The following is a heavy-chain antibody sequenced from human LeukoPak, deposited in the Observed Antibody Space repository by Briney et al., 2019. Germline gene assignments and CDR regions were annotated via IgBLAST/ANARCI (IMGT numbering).Heavy chain of an antibody. CDR3: ARQWPGPYYFDY. CDR2: ISGSGGST. D-gene: IGHD6-19*01. V-gene: IGHV3-23*01. Sequence: PGGSLRLSCAASGFTVSSNYMSWVRQAPGKGLEWVSAISGSGGSTYYADSVKGRFTISRDNSKNTLYLHMNSLRAEDTAVYYCARQWPGPYYFDYWGQGTLVTVSS. CDR1: GFTVSSNY. J-gene: IGHJ4*02.